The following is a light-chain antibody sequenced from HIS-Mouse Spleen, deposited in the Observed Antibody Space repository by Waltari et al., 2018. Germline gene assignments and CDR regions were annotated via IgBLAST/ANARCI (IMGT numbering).Light chain of an antibody. V-gene: IGLV3-25*03. CDR1: ALPKQY. Sequence: SYELTQPPSVSVSPGQTARITCPGDALPKQYHYWYQQKPGQAPVLVIYKDSERPSGIPERFSGSSSGTTVTLTISGVQAEDEADYYCQSADSSGTHVVFGGGTKLTVL. CDR2: KDS. J-gene: IGLJ2*01. CDR3: QSADSSGTHVV.